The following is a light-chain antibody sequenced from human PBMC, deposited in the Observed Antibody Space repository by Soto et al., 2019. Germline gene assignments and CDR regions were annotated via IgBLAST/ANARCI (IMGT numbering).Light chain of an antibody. CDR3: SSYAASTTLL. J-gene: IGLJ2*01. V-gene: IGLV2-18*02. CDR2: EVH. CDR1: SSDVGTYDR. Sequence: QSALTQPPSVSGSPGQSVTISCIGGSSDVGTYDRVSWYQAPPGTAPKLIIYEVHYRPSGVPDRFSGSKSGNTASLTISGLQAEDEADYYCSSYAASTTLLFGGGTKLTVL.